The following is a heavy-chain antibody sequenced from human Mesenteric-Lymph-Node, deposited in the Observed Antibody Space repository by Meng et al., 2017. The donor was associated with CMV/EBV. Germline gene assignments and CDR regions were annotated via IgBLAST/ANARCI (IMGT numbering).Heavy chain of an antibody. CDR3: ARDMDYDSSGYYVSDAFDI. V-gene: IGHV3-21*01. J-gene: IGHJ3*02. D-gene: IGHD3-22*01. Sequence: GGSLRLSCAASGFTFSSYSMNWVRQAPGKGLEWVSSISSSSSYIYYADSVKGRFTISRDNAKNSLYLQMNSLRAEDTAVYYCARDMDYDSSGYYVSDAFDIWGQGTMVTVS. CDR1: GFTFSSYS. CDR2: ISSSSSYI.